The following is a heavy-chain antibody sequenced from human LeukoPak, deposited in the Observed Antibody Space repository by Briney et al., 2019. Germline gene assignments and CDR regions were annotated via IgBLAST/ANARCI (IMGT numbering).Heavy chain of an antibody. CDR2: ISSSSSYI. CDR1: GFTFSSYS. CDR3: ARVPLQNDYSDE. Sequence: GGSLRLSCAASGFTFSSYSMNWVRQAPGKGLEWVSSISSSSSYIYYADSVKGRFTISRDNAKNSLYLQMISLRAGDTAVYYCARVPLQNDYSDEWGQGTLVTVYS. D-gene: IGHD5-24*01. V-gene: IGHV3-21*01. J-gene: IGHJ4*02.